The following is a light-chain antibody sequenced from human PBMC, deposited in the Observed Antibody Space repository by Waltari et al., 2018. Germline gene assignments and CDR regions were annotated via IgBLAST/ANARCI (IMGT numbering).Light chain of an antibody. CDR3: YSHTSSSTYI. J-gene: IGLJ1*01. Sequence: QSAPTQSPSVSGSPGQSVTISCTGTSSDVGGYNYVSWYQQHPGKAPKLMIYGVSNRPSGVSDRFSGSKSGNTASLTISVLQAEDEADYYCYSHTSSSTYIFGTGTRLTVL. CDR1: SSDVGGYNY. CDR2: GVS. V-gene: IGLV2-14*01.